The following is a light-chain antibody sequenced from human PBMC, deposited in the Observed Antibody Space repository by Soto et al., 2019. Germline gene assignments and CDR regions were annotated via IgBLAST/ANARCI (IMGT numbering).Light chain of an antibody. Sequence: EIVLTQSPGTLSLSPGDRATLSCRASQIISSAYLAWYQQRPGQAPRLLIYASSSRATGIPDRFSGSGSATDFTLTISRLEPEDFAVYYCQQCGSSLPWTFGQGTKVEMK. CDR3: QQCGSSLPWT. CDR2: ASS. J-gene: IGKJ1*01. CDR1: QIISSAY. V-gene: IGKV3-20*01.